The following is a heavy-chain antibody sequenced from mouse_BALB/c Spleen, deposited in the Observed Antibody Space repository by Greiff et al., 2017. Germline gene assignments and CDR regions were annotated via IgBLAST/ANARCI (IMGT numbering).Heavy chain of an antibody. D-gene: IGHD2-4*01. J-gene: IGHJ4*01. CDR2: IDPYYGGT. CDR1: GYSFTGYK. V-gene: IGHV1-39*01. Sequence: EVQLMESGPELEKPGASVKISCKASGYSFTGYKMNWVKQSNGKSLEWIGNIDPYYGGTSYNKKFKGKATLTVDKSSSTAYMQLKSLTSEDSAVYYCARFGYDYAYMDYWGQGTSVTVSS. CDR3: ARFGYDYAYMDY.